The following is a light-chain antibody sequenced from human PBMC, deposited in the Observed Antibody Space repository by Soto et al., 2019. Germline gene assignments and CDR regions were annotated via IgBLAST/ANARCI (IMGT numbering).Light chain of an antibody. Sequence: TRSPSFLSASVGDRVTITCRASQGISSYLAWYQQKPGKAPKLLIYAASTLQSGVPSRFSGSGSGTEFTLTISSLQPEDFATYYCQQLNSYPLTFGPGTKVDIK. J-gene: IGKJ3*01. V-gene: IGKV1-9*01. CDR1: QGISSY. CDR3: QQLNSYPLT. CDR2: AAS.